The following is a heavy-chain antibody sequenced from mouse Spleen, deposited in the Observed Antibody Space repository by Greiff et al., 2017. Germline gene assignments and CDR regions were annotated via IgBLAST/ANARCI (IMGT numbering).Heavy chain of an antibody. J-gene: IGHJ1*01. V-gene: IGHV1-15*01. CDR2: IDPETGGT. Sequence: VQLQQSGAELVRPGASVTLSCKASGYKVTDYEMYWVKQTPVHGLEWIGAIDPETGGTAYTQKFKTKAILTADKSSSIVYMEVRSLTSEDSAVYYCTRRGKPYWYFDVWGAGTTVTVSS. CDR1: GYKVTDYE. CDR3: TRRGKPYWYFDV.